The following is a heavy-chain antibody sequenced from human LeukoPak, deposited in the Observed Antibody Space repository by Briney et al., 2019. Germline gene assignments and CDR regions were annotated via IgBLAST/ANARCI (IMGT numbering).Heavy chain of an antibody. CDR2: MSSSGRS. CDR3: ARETFYFDSSGSIRGGYFDY. D-gene: IGHD3-22*01. Sequence: SETLSLTCTVSNGSISSDTYFWSWIRQPAGKGLQWIGRMSSSGRSDYNPSLKSRVTISIDTSKNQFSLKLSSVNAADTAVFYCARETFYFDSSGSIRGGYFDYWGQGTLVTVSS. J-gene: IGHJ4*02. V-gene: IGHV4-61*02. CDR1: NGSISSDTYF.